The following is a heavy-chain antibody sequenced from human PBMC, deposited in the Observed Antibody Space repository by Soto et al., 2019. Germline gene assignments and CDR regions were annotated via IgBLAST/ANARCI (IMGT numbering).Heavy chain of an antibody. Sequence: ASVKVSCKVSGYTLTELSMHWVRQAPGKGLEWMGGFDPEDGETIYAQKFQGRVTMTEDTSTDTAYMELSSLRSEDTAVYYCATVPTPWNSGYVWGDYWGQGTLVTVSS. D-gene: IGHD5-12*01. V-gene: IGHV1-24*01. CDR3: ATVPTPWNSGYVWGDY. J-gene: IGHJ4*02. CDR2: FDPEDGET. CDR1: GYTLTELS.